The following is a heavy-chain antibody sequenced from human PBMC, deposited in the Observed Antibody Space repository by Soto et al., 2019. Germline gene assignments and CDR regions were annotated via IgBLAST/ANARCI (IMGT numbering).Heavy chain of an antibody. J-gene: IGHJ2*01. Sequence: QVQLQESGPGLVKPSETLSLTCTVSGGSISGGGYYWSWIRQPPGKGLEWIGYTYDGGSTYYNPSLKSRISISIDTSKNQFSLRLTSVTAADTAVYYCAREIIPLTTDWYFDLWGRGTLVTVSS. CDR2: TYDGGST. V-gene: IGHV4-30-4*01. D-gene: IGHD4-17*01. CDR1: GGSISGGGYY. CDR3: AREIIPLTTDWYFDL.